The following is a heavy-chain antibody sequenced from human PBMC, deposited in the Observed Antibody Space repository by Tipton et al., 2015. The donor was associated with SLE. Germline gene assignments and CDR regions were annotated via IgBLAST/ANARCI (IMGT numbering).Heavy chain of an antibody. CDR1: GFTFASYG. D-gene: IGHD7-27*01. V-gene: IGHV3-30*04. Sequence: QVQLVQSGGGVVQPGRSLRLSCAASGFTFASYGVHWVRQAPGEGLEWVAVISYDGKEAYYTDSVKGRFTVSRDNSIDTLYLQMNSLRPEDSAVYYCARDNWGDHGFDIWGQGTVVAVSS. CDR2: ISYDGKEA. J-gene: IGHJ3*02. CDR3: ARDNWGDHGFDI.